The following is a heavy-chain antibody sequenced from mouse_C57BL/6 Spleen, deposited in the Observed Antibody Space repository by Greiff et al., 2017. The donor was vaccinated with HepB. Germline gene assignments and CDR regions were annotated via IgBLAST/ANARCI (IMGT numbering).Heavy chain of an antibody. CDR3: AEGDYYGSRGLYAMDY. D-gene: IGHD1-1*01. Sequence: VQLQQSGAELARPGASVKLSCKASGYTFTSYGISWVKQRTGQGLEWIGEIYPRSGNTYYNEKFKGKATLTADKSSSTAYMELRSLTSEDSVVYFCAEGDYYGSRGLYAMDYWGQGTSVTVSS. V-gene: IGHV1-81*01. CDR1: GYTFTSYG. CDR2: IYPRSGNT. J-gene: IGHJ4*01.